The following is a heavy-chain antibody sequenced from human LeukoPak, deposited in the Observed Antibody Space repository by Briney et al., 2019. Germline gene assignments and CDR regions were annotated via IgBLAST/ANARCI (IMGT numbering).Heavy chain of an antibody. CDR1: GGSISSGDYY. CDR2: IYYSGST. J-gene: IGHJ4*02. CDR3: ARHTPHGDYNPNDY. V-gene: IGHV4-30-4*01. D-gene: IGHD3-16*01. Sequence: SQTLSLTCTVSGGSISSGDYYWSWIRQPPGKGLEWIGYIYYSGSTYYNPSLKSRVTISVDTSKNQFSLKLSSVTAADTAVYYCARHTPHGDYNPNDYWGQGTLVTVSS.